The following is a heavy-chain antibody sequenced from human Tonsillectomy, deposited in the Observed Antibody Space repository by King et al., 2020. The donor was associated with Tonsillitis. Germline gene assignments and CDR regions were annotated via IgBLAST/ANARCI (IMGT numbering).Heavy chain of an antibody. CDR2: ISSSSSYI. D-gene: IGHD1-1*01. J-gene: IGHJ6*03. Sequence: VQLVESGGGLVKPGGSLRLSCAASGFSLSTYSMNWVRQAPGKGLEWVSCISSSSSYIYYADSVQGRFTISRDNAKNSLYRQMNSLRAEDAAVYYWARDLLETEGLYSFHMDVWGKGTTVTVSS. V-gene: IGHV3-21*01. CDR3: ARDLLETEGLYSFHMDV. CDR1: GFSLSTYS.